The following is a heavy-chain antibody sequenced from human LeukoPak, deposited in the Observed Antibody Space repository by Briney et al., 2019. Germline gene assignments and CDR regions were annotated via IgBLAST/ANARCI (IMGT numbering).Heavy chain of an antibody. Sequence: SVKVSCKASGGTFSSYAISWVRQAPGQGLEWMGRIIPILGIANYAQKFQGRVTITADKSTSTAYMELSSLRSEDTAVYYCARDQGDGYNYEASDIWGQGTMVTVSS. CDR1: GGTFSSYA. J-gene: IGHJ3*02. CDR2: IIPILGIA. CDR3: ARDQGDGYNYEASDI. V-gene: IGHV1-69*04. D-gene: IGHD5-24*01.